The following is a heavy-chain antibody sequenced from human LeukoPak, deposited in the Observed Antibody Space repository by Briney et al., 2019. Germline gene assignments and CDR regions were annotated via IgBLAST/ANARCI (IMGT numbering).Heavy chain of an antibody. V-gene: IGHV3-23*01. CDR1: GFTFSSYS. CDR3: AKADSGTGAFDY. Sequence: GRSLRLSCAASGFTFSSYSMNWVRQAPGKGLEWVSAISSGGGTTYYADSVKGRFTVSRDNSKNTLYLQMNSLRAEDTAVYYCAKADSGTGAFDYWGQGTLVTVSS. J-gene: IGHJ4*02. CDR2: ISSGGGTT. D-gene: IGHD2-21*01.